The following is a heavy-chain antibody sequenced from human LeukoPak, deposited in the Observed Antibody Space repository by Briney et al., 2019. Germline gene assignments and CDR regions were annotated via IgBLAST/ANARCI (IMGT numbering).Heavy chain of an antibody. J-gene: IGHJ4*02. Sequence: RSGGSLRLSCAASGFTFSSYAMHWVRQAPGKGLEWVAVISYDGSNEYYADSVKGRFTISRDNSKNTLYLQMNSLRAEDTAVYYCARPQGSWPTYWGQGTLVTVSS. CDR2: ISYDGSNE. D-gene: IGHD1-1*01. CDR1: GFTFSSYA. V-gene: IGHV3-30-3*01. CDR3: ARPQGSWPTY.